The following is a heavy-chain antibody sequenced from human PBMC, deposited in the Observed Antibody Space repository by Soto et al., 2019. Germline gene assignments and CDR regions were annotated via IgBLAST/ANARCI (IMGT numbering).Heavy chain of an antibody. J-gene: IGHJ4*02. CDR3: AGGVMYSGSYQD. CDR1: GFTFSSHE. CDR2: ISNSGSTI. Sequence: GGSLRLSCAASGFTFSSHEMAWVRQAPGKGLEWLSYISNSGSTIKYADSVKSRFTISRDNAKDSLYLQMNSLRAEDTAIYYCAGGVMYSGSYQDWGQGTLVTVSS. V-gene: IGHV3-48*03. D-gene: IGHD1-26*01.